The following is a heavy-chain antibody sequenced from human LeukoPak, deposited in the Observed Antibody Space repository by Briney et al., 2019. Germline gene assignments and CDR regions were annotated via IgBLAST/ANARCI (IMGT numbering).Heavy chain of an antibody. J-gene: IGHJ1*01. CDR3: ARGIGYYDSSGYYYVYFQH. D-gene: IGHD3-22*01. CDR1: GFTFSSYS. CDR2: ISSSSYI. V-gene: IGHV3-21*01. Sequence: KTGGSLRLSCAASGFTFSSYSMNWVRQAPGKGLEWVSSISSSSYIYYADSVKGRFTISRDNAKNSLYLQMNSLRAEDTAVYYCARGIGYYDSSGYYYVYFQHWGQGTLVTVSS.